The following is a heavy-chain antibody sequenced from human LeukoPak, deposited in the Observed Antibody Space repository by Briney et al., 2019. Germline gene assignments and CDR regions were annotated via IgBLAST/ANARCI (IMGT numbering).Heavy chain of an antibody. CDR3: ARDLSTYYYGSGSANWFDP. D-gene: IGHD3-10*01. V-gene: IGHV4-4*02. CDR2: IYHSGCT. CDR1: GGSISSSNW. Sequence: PSETLSLTCAVSGGSISSSNWWSWVRQPPGKGLEWIGEIYHSGCTNYNPSLKSRVTISIDTSKNQFSLKLSSVIAADTAMYYCARDLSTYYYGSGSANWFDPWGQGTLVTVSS. J-gene: IGHJ5*02.